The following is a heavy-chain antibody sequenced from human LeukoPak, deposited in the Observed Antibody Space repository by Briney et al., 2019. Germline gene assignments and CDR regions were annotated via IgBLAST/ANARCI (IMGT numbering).Heavy chain of an antibody. Sequence: PSETLSLTCTVSGGSISSYYWSWIRQPPGKGLEWIGYIYYSGSTNYSPSLKSRVTISVDTSKNQFSLKLSSVTAADTAVYYCARERLTMVRGVIGYYYYGMDVWGQGTTVTVPS. CDR1: GGSISSYY. D-gene: IGHD3-10*01. J-gene: IGHJ6*02. V-gene: IGHV4-59*01. CDR3: ARERLTMVRGVIGYYYYGMDV. CDR2: IYYSGST.